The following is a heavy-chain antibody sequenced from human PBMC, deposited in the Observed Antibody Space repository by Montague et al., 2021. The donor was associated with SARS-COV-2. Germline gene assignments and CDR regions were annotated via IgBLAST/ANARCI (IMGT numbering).Heavy chain of an antibody. D-gene: IGHD6-13*01. J-gene: IGHJ5*02. CDR1: GGSFSGYY. CDR2: INHSGST. V-gene: IGHV4-34*01. CDR3: ARRRRGIAAAVNWFDP. Sequence: SETLSLTCAVYGGSFSGYYWTWIRQPPGKGLEWIGEINHSGSTNYNPSLKSRVTISVDTSKNQFSLKLSSVTAADTAVYYCARRRRGIAAAVNWFDPWAREPWSPSPQ.